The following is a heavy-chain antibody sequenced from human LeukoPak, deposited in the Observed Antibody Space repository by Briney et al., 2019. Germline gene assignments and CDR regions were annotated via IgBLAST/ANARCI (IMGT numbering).Heavy chain of an antibody. J-gene: IGHJ4*02. CDR1: GFTFSSYA. V-gene: IGHV3-23*01. CDR2: ISGSGGST. D-gene: IGHD6-13*01. CDR3: AKGRRQQLVRGLDY. Sequence: GGSLRLSCAASGFTFSSYAMSWVRQAPGKGLEWVSAISGSGGSTYYADSVKGRFTISRDNSKNTLYLQMNSLRAEDTAVYYCAKGRRQQLVRGLDYWGQGTLVTVSS.